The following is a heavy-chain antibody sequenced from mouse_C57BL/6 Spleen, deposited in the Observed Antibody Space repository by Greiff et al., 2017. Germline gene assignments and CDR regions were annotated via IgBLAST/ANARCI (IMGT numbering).Heavy chain of an antibody. J-gene: IGHJ3*01. V-gene: IGHV1-85*01. CDR3: ARKGTTVVAPGFAY. Sequence: QVQLQQSGPELVKPGASVKLSCKASGYTFTSYDINWVKQRPGQGLEWIGWIYPRDGSTKYNEKFKGKATLTVDTSSSTAYMEHLSLTSENAAVYFCARKGTTVVAPGFAYWGQGTLVTVSA. CDR2: IYPRDGST. CDR1: GYTFTSYD. D-gene: IGHD1-1*01.